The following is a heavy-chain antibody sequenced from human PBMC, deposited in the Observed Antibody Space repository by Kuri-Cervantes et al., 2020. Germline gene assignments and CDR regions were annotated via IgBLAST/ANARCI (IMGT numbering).Heavy chain of an antibody. Sequence: LVKVSCKASGFTFTSSAVQWVRQARGQRLEWIGWIVVGSGNTNYAQKFQGRVTITRDTSASTAYMELSSLRSEDTAVYYCARAPRVSSGRDGPYYYYMDVWGKGTTVTVSS. D-gene: IGHD6-19*01. V-gene: IGHV1-58*01. CDR1: GFTFTSSA. CDR2: IVVGSGNT. CDR3: ARAPRVSSGRDGPYYYYMDV. J-gene: IGHJ6*03.